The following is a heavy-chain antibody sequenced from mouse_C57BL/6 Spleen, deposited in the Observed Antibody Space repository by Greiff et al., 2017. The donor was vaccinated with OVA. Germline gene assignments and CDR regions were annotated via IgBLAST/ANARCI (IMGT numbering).Heavy chain of an antibody. J-gene: IGHJ2*01. CDR1: GYTFTSYW. V-gene: IGHV1-50*01. Sequence: QVQLQQPGAELVKPGASVKLSCKASGYTFTSYWMQWVKQRPGQGLEWIGEIDPSDSYTNYNQKFKGKATLPVDTSSSAAYMQLSSLTSEDSAVYYCARQLGLRVFDYWGQGTTLTVSS. CDR2: IDPSDSYT. D-gene: IGHD3-1*01. CDR3: ARQLGLRVFDY.